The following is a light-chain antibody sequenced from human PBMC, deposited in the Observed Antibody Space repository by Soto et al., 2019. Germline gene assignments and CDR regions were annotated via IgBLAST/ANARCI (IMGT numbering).Light chain of an antibody. J-gene: IGKJ4*01. V-gene: IGKV3-11*01. Sequence: EVVLTQSPATLSVSPGERATLSCRASQNISNYLIWYQQKPGQAPRLLIYDASNRATGIPARFSGSGSGTDFTLTISSLEPEDFAVYYCQQRSNWPLTFGGGTKVDIK. CDR1: QNISNY. CDR3: QQRSNWPLT. CDR2: DAS.